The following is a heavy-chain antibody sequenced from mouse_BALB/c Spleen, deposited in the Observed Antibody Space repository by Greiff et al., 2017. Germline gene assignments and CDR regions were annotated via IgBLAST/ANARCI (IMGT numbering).Heavy chain of an antibody. J-gene: IGHJ1*01. Sequence: EVKLMESGGGLVKPGGSLKLSCAASGFTFSDYYMYWVRQTPEKRLEWVATISDGGSYTYYPDSVKGRFTISRDNAKNNLYLQMSSLKSEDTAMYYCARDSDGSSYGYFDVWGAGTTVTVSS. V-gene: IGHV5-4*02. CDR2: ISDGGSYT. CDR3: ARDSDGSSYGYFDV. CDR1: GFTFSDYY. D-gene: IGHD1-1*01.